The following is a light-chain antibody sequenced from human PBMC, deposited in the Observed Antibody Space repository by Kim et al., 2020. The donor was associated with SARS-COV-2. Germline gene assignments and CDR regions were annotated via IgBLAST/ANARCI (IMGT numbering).Light chain of an antibody. J-gene: IGLJ2*01. Sequence: GQSITISCTGTRSDVGGYNYVSWYQQHPGKAPKLMIHDVTNRPSGVSDRFSGSKSGNTASLTISGLQTEDEADYYCSSYTRTTTLVFGGGTQLTVL. CDR2: DVT. V-gene: IGLV2-14*03. CDR1: RSDVGGYNY. CDR3: SSYTRTTTLV.